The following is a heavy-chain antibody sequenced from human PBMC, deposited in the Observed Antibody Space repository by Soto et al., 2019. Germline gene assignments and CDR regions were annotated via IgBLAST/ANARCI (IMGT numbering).Heavy chain of an antibody. CDR1: GGTFSSYA. V-gene: IGHV1-69*13. Sequence: GASVKVSCKASGGTFSSYAISWVRQAPGQGREWMGGIIPIFGTANYAQKFQGRVTITADESTSTAYMELSSLRSEDTAVYYCARTYYYDSSGYFEGDFDYWGRGTLVTVSS. D-gene: IGHD3-22*01. CDR3: ARTYYYDSSGYFEGDFDY. CDR2: IIPIFGTA. J-gene: IGHJ4*02.